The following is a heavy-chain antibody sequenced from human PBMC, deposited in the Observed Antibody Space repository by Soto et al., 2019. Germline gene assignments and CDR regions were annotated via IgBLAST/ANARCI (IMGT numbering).Heavy chain of an antibody. D-gene: IGHD4-4*01. J-gene: IGHJ6*02. CDR2: IYYSGST. CDR1: GGSISSYY. CDR3: ARESGHIYSGGAYYYYGMDV. V-gene: IGHV4-59*01. Sequence: SETLSLTCTVSGGSISSYYWSWIRQPPGKGLEWIGYIYYSGSTNYNPSLKSRVTISVDTSKNQFSLKLSSVTAADTAVYYCARESGHIYSGGAYYYYGMDVWGQGTTVTVSS.